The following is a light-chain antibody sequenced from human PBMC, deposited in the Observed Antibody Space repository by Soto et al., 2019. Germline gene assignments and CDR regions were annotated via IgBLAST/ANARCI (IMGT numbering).Light chain of an antibody. CDR3: QQRSNWPAVT. CDR2: DAS. J-gene: IGKJ4*01. V-gene: IGKV3-11*01. CDR1: QSVKSS. Sequence: EVVLTQSPAILSLSPGERATLSCRASQSVKSSLAWYQQKPGQPPRLLIYDASHRATGIPARFSGSGSGADLTLTISSLEPEDVAVYFCQQRSNWPAVTFGGGTKVQI.